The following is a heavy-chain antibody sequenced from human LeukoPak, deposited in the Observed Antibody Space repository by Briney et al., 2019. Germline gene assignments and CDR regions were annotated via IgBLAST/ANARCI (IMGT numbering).Heavy chain of an antibody. J-gene: IGHJ4*02. CDR2: IWYDGVNK. CDR3: AKDSDDYVWGSYRVPGY. Sequence: PGRSLRLSCAASGFTFSSYGMHWVRQAPGKGLEWVTAIWYDGVNKYYADSVKGRFTISRDNSKNTLYLQMNSLRAEDTAVYYCAKDSDDYVWGSYRVPGYWGQGTLATVSS. CDR1: GFTFSSYG. V-gene: IGHV3-33*06. D-gene: IGHD3-16*02.